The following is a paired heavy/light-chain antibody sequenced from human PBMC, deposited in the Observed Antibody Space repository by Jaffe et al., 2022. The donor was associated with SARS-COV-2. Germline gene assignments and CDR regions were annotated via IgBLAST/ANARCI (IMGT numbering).Heavy chain of an antibody. J-gene: IGHJ5*02. CDR3: ARDRGDEEFDP. CDR2: AWSAANDK. V-gene: IGHV3-33*01. D-gene: IGHD2-21*01. Sequence: QVQLVESGGGVVQPGTSLRLSCVASGFTFTNFGFHWVRQAPGKGLEWLAVAWSAANDKYYAESVKGRFTVSRDNFRNTLYLQMNSLRVEDTAVYYCARDRGDEEFDPWGQGTLVTVSS. CDR1: GFTFTNFG.
Light chain of an antibody. Sequence: QAGLTQPPSVSKGLRQTATLTCTGNSNNVGYEGAVWLQQHQGHPPKCLFYRKNNRLSGISERFSAARSGNTASLTITGLQPEDEADYYCSAWDSSLSAWVFGGGTKLTV. CDR2: RKN. CDR1: SNNVGYEG. J-gene: IGLJ3*02. V-gene: IGLV10-54*01. CDR3: SAWDSSLSAWV.